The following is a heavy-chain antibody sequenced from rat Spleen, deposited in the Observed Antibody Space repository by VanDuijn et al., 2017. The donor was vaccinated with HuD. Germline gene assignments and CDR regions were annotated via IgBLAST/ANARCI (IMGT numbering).Heavy chain of an antibody. CDR2: ISTGGGNT. CDR1: GFTFSNYD. D-gene: IGHD1-11*01. Sequence: EVQLVESGGGLVRPGRSLKLFCAASGFTFSNYDMSWIRQAPTKGLGWIASISTGGGNTYYRDSVKGSFTISRDNAKNTQYLQMDSLRSEDTATYYCARHAVRRPTDWYFDFGGPGTMVTVSS. CDR3: ARHAVRRPTDWYFDF. V-gene: IGHV5S13*01. J-gene: IGHJ1*01.